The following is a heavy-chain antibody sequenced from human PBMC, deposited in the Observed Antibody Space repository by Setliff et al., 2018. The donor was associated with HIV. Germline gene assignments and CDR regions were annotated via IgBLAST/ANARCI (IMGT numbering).Heavy chain of an antibody. V-gene: IGHV4-39*01. D-gene: IGHD5-18*01. J-gene: IGHJ3*02. Sequence: SETLSLTCTVSGGSVSSSSYYWGWIRQPPGKGLEWIGSIYYSGSTYYNPSLKSRVTISVDTSKNQFSLKLSSVTAADTAVYYCARRQQLWLLYAFDIWGQGTMVTVSS. CDR1: GGSVSSSSYY. CDR3: ARRQQLWLLYAFDI. CDR2: IYYSGST.